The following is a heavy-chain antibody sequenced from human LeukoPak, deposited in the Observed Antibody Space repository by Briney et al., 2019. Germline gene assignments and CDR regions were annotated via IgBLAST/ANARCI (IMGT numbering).Heavy chain of an antibody. Sequence: PGGSLRLSCGASGFTLSSNYMSWVRQAPGKGLEWGSVIYSGGSTYYADSVKGRFTISRDNSKNTLYLQMNSLRAEDTAAYYCARGPWGPAPFDLWGQGTMVTVSS. CDR3: ARGPWGPAPFDL. CDR1: GFTLSSNY. D-gene: IGHD3-16*01. CDR2: IYSGGST. V-gene: IGHV3-53*01. J-gene: IGHJ3*01.